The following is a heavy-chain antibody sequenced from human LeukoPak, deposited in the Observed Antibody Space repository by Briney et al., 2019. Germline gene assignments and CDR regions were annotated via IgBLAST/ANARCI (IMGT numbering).Heavy chain of an antibody. CDR2: IYYSGST. Sequence: SETLSLTCTVSGGSISSGGYYWSWIRQHPGKGLEWTGYIYYSGSTYYNLSLKSRVTISVDRSKNQFSLKLSSVTAADTAVYYCARWSRGGNWFDPWGQGTLVTVSS. V-gene: IGHV4-31*03. CDR3: ARWSRGGNWFDP. J-gene: IGHJ5*02. CDR1: GGSISSGGYY.